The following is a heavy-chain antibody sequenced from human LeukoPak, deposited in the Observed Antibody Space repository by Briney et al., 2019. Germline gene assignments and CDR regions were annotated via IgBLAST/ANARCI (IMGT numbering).Heavy chain of an antibody. D-gene: IGHD2-2*01. CDR2: INHSGST. Sequence: SETLSLTCAVYGGSFSGYYWSWIRQPPGKGLEWIGEINHSGSTNYNPSLKSRVTISVDTSKNQFSLKLSSVTAADTAVYYCARGLVPAATHYYYSMDVWGKGTTVTVSS. CDR3: ARGLVPAATHYYYSMDV. CDR1: GGSFSGYY. V-gene: IGHV4-34*01. J-gene: IGHJ6*03.